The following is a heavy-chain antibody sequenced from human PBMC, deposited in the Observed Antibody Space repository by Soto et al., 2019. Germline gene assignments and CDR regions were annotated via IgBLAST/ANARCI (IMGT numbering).Heavy chain of an antibody. V-gene: IGHV4-59*01. D-gene: IGHD6-6*01. J-gene: IGHJ5*02. CDR2: IYYSGST. Sequence: SETLSLTCTVSGGSISSYYWSWIRQPPGKGLEWIGYIYYSGSTNYNPSLKSRVTISVDTSKNQFSLKLSSVTAADTAVYYCARDLSGGYSSSSYRFDPWGQGTLVTVS. CDR1: GGSISSYY. CDR3: ARDLSGGYSSSSYRFDP.